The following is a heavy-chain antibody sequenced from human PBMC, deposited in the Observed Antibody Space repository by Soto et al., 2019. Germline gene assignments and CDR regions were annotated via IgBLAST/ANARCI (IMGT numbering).Heavy chain of an antibody. V-gene: IGHV4-31*11. D-gene: IGHD3-10*01. CDR2: IYYSGST. Sequence: SETLSLTCAVSGGSISSGGYSWSWIRQPPGKGLEWIGYIYYSGSTYYNPSLKSRLTISVDTSKNQFSLKLSSVTAADTAVYYCARGTFGELWPNWFAPWGQGTLVTVSS. J-gene: IGHJ5*02. CDR1: GGSISSGGYS. CDR3: ARGTFGELWPNWFAP.